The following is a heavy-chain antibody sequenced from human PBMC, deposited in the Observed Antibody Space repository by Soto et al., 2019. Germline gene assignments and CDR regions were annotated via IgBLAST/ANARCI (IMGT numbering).Heavy chain of an antibody. CDR3: ARDKGIAARRNYYYYMDV. CDR2: IYSGGST. CDR1: GFTVSSNY. V-gene: IGHV3-66*01. J-gene: IGHJ6*03. Sequence: SLRLSCAASGFTVSSNYMSWVRQAPGKGLEWVSVIYSGGSTYYADSVKGRFTISRDNSKNTLYLQMNSLRAEDTAVYYCARDKGIAARRNYYYYMDVWGKGTTVTVSS. D-gene: IGHD6-6*01.